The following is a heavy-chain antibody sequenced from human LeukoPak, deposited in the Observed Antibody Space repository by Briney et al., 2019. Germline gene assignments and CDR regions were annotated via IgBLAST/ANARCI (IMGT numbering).Heavy chain of an antibody. J-gene: IGHJ3*02. CDR1: GFTFSRYW. CDR3: AGCGTRGYRGDAFGI. V-gene: IGHV3-7*01. Sequence: PGGSLRLSCAASGFTFSRYWMSWVRQAPGKGLEWVANIKQDGSEKHYVDSVKGRFTISRDNTENSVYLQMNSLRAEDTAVYYCAGCGTRGYRGDAFGIWGQGTMIAVSS. CDR2: IKQDGSEK. D-gene: IGHD1-1*01.